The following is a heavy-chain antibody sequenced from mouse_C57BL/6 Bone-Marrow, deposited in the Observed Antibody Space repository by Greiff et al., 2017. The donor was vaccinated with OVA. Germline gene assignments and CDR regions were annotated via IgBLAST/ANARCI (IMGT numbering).Heavy chain of an antibody. Sequence: VKLMESGPGLVQPSQSLSITCTVSGFSLTSYGVHWVRQSPGKGLEWLGVIWSGGSTDYNAAFISRLSISKDNSKSQVFFKMNSLQADDTAIYYCASYYGLDYWGQGTTLTVSS. J-gene: IGHJ2*01. V-gene: IGHV2-2*01. D-gene: IGHD1-1*01. CDR1: GFSLTSYG. CDR3: ASYYGLDY. CDR2: IWSGGST.